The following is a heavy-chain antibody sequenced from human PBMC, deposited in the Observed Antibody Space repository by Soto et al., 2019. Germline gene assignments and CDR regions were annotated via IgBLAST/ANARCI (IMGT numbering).Heavy chain of an antibody. D-gene: IGHD6-13*01. CDR2: MYYSGTT. Sequence: SETLSLTCTVSGGSISRGNYYWGWIRQPPGRGLECVGSMYYSGTTYYNPSLKSRVTISVDTSKNRFSLKLSSVTAADTAVYFCASGERVSENYYYGMDVWGQGTTVTVS. J-gene: IGHJ6*02. V-gene: IGHV4-39*01. CDR1: GGSISRGNYY. CDR3: ASGERVSENYYYGMDV.